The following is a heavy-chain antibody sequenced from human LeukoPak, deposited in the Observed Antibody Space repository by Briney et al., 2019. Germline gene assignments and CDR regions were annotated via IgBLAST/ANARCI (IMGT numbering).Heavy chain of an antibody. D-gene: IGHD2-2*01. V-gene: IGHV3-23*01. CDR3: AKGGLGCSSTSCFDY. Sequence: AGGSLRLSCAVSGFTYSNYAMTWVRQAPGKGLEWVSSVSGSGGSTYYADSVKGRFTISRDNSKNTLYLQTNSLRAEDTAVYYCAKGGLGCSSTSCFDYWGQGTLVTVSS. J-gene: IGHJ4*02. CDR1: GFTYSNYA. CDR2: VSGSGGST.